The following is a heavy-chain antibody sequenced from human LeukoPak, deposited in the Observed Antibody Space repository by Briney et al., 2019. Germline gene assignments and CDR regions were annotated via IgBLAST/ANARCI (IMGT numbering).Heavy chain of an antibody. Sequence: RPSETLSLTCTVSGGSISTYYWSWIRQPPGKGLEWIGYFHYSGTTNYNPSLKSRVTISVDTSKNQFSLKLSSVTAADTAVYYCARVDANWGVVDYWGREPWSPSPQ. CDR2: FHYSGTT. V-gene: IGHV4-59*01. CDR1: GGSISTYY. D-gene: IGHD7-27*01. CDR3: ARVDANWGVVDY. J-gene: IGHJ4*02.